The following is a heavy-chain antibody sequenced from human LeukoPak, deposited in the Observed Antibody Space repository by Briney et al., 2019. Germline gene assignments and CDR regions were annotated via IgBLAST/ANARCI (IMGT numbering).Heavy chain of an antibody. CDR2: IKSKTEGGTA. Sequence: GGSLGLSCAASGFTFNNAWMNWVRQAPGKGLEWVGRIKSKTEGGTAVYAAPVKGRFTISRDESKNTLFLQLNSLKTEDTAVYYCTTVGGYDYFDYWGQGTLVTVSS. J-gene: IGHJ4*02. CDR1: GFTFNNAW. V-gene: IGHV3-15*01. D-gene: IGHD5-12*01. CDR3: TTVGGYDYFDY.